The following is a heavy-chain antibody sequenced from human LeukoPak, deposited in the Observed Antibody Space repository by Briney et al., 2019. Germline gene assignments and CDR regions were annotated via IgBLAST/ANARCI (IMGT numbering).Heavy chain of an antibody. CDR1: GGSISSNY. Sequence: SETLSLTCTVSGGSISSNYWSWIRQPPGKGLEWIGYIYYSGSTNYNPSLKSRVTISVDTSKDQFSLKLSSVTAADTAVYYCARENRGCSSTSCYNWFDPWGQGTLVTVSS. CDR3: ARENRGCSSTSCYNWFDP. CDR2: IYYSGST. V-gene: IGHV4-59*01. J-gene: IGHJ5*02. D-gene: IGHD2-2*01.